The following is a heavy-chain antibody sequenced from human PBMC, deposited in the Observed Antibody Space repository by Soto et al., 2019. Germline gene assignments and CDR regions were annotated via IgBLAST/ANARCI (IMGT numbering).Heavy chain of an antibody. D-gene: IGHD2-21*01. CDR2: MSFDGNSK. CDR3: TRGRSMIANDHFEY. Sequence: PGGSLRLSCAASGFAVSSYSMHWVRQAPGKGLEWVAAMSFDGNSKYFADSVKGRFKTSRDTSKNTWSLEMESLGVEDSALYHCTRGRSMIANDHFEYWGQGNQVTVSS. CDR1: GFAVSSYS. V-gene: IGHV3-30-3*01. J-gene: IGHJ4*02.